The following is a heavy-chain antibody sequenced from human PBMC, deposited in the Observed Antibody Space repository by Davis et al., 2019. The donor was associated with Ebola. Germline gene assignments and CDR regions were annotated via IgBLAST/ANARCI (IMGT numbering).Heavy chain of an antibody. J-gene: IGHJ4*02. CDR1: GFTFSSYA. CDR3: AKLYGGNSMDYFDY. D-gene: IGHD4-23*01. V-gene: IGHV3-23*01. CDR2: ISGSGGST. Sequence: GESLKISCAASGFTFSSYAMSWVRQAPGKGLEWVSAISGSGGSTYYADSVKGRFTISRDNSKNTLYLQMNSLRAEDTAVYYCAKLYGGNSMDYFDYWGQGTLVTVSS.